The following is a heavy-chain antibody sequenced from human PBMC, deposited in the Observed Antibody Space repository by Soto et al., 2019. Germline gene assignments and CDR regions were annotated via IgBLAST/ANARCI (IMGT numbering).Heavy chain of an antibody. J-gene: IGHJ4*02. V-gene: IGHV3-53*01. CDR2: IYSGGST. CDR3: ARHEGEMATPYFDY. D-gene: IGHD5-12*01. Sequence: GGSLRLSCAASGFTVSSNYMSWVRQAPGKGLEWVSVIYSGGSTDYADSVKGRFTISRDNSKNTLYLQMNSLRAEDTAVYYCARHEGEMATPYFDYWGQGTLVTVSS. CDR1: GFTVSSNY.